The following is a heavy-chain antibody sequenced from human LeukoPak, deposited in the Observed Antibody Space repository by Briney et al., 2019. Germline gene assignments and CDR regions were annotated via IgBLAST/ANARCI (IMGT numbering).Heavy chain of an antibody. V-gene: IGHV3-33*08. CDR1: GFTFSNYA. CDR2: IWYDGSNK. J-gene: IGHJ6*02. Sequence: GGSLRLSCAASGFTFSNYAMNWVRQAPGKGLEWVAVIWYDGSNKYYADSVKGRFTISRDNSKNTLYLQMNSLRAEDTAVYYCARESGNGYSSGWYPYYYYGMDVWGQGTTVTVSS. CDR3: ARESGNGYSSGWYPYYYYGMDV. D-gene: IGHD6-19*01.